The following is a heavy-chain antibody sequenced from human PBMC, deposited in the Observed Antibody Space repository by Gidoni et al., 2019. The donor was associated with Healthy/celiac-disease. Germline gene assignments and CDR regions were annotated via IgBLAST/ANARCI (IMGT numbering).Heavy chain of an antibody. CDR3: ARGRLVGVVSFDY. Sequence: QVQLQQWGAGLLKPSETLSLTCAVYVGSFSGYYWSWIRQPPGKGLEWIGEINHSGSTNYNPSLKSRVTISVDTSKNQFSLKLGSVAAADTAVYYCARGRLVGVVSFDYWGQGTLVTVSS. CDR1: VGSFSGYY. D-gene: IGHD2-15*01. CDR2: INHSGST. J-gene: IGHJ4*02. V-gene: IGHV4-34*01.